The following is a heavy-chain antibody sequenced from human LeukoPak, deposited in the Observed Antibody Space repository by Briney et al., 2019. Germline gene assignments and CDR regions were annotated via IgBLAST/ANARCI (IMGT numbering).Heavy chain of an antibody. CDR3: AKGAYCSSTSCYAEALMDV. CDR2: ISDSGGRT. J-gene: IGHJ6*02. Sequence: GGSLRLSCAASGFGFNSYWMHWVRQAPGKGLEWVSAISDSGGRTYYADSVKGRFTISRDNSKNTLYLQMNSLRAEDTAVYYCAKGAYCSSTSCYAEALMDVWGQGTTVTVSS. V-gene: IGHV3-23*01. D-gene: IGHD2-2*01. CDR1: GFGFNSYW.